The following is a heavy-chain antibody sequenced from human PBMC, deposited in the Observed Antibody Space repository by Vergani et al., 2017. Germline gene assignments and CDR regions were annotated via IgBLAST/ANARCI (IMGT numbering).Heavy chain of an antibody. Sequence: QVQLVESGGGVVQPGGSLRLSCAASGFTFNQYGMHWVRQAPGKGLEWVAVTWNDGNNKQYADSVKGRFTISRDNSKSTMYLQMNSLRDEDTGVYYCARGLRLLYNRFDPWGQGTLVTVSS. J-gene: IGHJ5*02. CDR1: GFTFNQYG. CDR2: TWNDGNNK. V-gene: IGHV3-33*01. CDR3: ARGLRLLYNRFDP. D-gene: IGHD1-14*01.